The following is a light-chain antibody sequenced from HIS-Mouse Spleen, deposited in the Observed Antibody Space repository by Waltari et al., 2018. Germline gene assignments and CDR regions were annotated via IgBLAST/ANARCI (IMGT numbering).Light chain of an antibody. CDR2: EGS. V-gene: IGLV2-23*03. J-gene: IGLJ1*01. CDR1: SSDVGSSNL. CDR3: CSYAGSSTFEV. Sequence: QSALTQPASVSGSPGQSITIPCTGTSSDVGSSNLVPWYQQHPGKAPKLMIYEGSKRPSGVSNRFSGSKSGNTASLTISGLQAEDEADYYCCSYAGSSTFEVFGTGTKVTVL.